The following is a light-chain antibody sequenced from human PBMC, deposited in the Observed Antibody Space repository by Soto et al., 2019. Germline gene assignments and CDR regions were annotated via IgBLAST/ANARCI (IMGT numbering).Light chain of an antibody. CDR1: QSVSSSY. J-gene: IGKJ4*01. V-gene: IGKV3-20*01. Sequence: EIVLTQSPGTLSLSPRERATLSCRASQSVSSSYLAWYQQKPGQAPRLLIYGASSRATGIPDRFSGSGSGTDFTLTISRLEPEDFAVYYCQQYGSSPPVTFGGRTKVDIK. CDR3: QQYGSSPPVT. CDR2: GAS.